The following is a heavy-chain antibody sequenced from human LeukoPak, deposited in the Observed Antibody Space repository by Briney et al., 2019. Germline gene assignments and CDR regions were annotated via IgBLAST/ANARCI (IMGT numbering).Heavy chain of an antibody. CDR3: ARGRVSSSWYLYYYYYMDV. Sequence: GASVKVSCKAFGYTFTKEASWVRQAPGQGLEWMGWMNPNSGNTGYAQKFQGRVTMTRNTSISTAYMELSSLRSEDTAVYYCARGRVSSSWYLYYYYYMDVWGKGTTVTISS. V-gene: IGHV1-8*01. CDR2: MNPNSGNT. J-gene: IGHJ6*03. CDR1: GYTFTKEA. D-gene: IGHD6-13*01.